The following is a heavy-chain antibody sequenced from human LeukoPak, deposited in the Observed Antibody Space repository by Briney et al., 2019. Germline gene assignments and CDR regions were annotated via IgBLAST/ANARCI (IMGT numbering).Heavy chain of an antibody. CDR1: GYSFTSYW. CDR3: ARRRIAGRGTDGWFDP. CDR2: IYPGDSDT. J-gene: IGHJ5*02. Sequence: GESLKISCKGSGYSFTSYWIGWVRQMPGKGLEWMGIIYPGDSDTRYSPSFQGQVTISADKSISTAYLQWSSLKASDTAMYYCARRRIAGRGTDGWFDPWGQGTLVTVSS. V-gene: IGHV5-51*01. D-gene: IGHD6-6*01.